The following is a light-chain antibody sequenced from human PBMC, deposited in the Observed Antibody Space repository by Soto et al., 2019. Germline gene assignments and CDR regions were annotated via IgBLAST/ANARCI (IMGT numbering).Light chain of an antibody. CDR2: AAS. CDR1: QGISNY. V-gene: IGKV1-27*01. J-gene: IGKJ4*01. CDR3: QKYNSGPAT. Sequence: DIQMTQSPSSLSASVGDRVTITCRASQGISNYLAWYQQKPGKVPRLLIYAASTLQSGVPSRFSGSGSGTDFTPTISSLQPEDVATYYCQKYNSGPATFGGGTKVEIK.